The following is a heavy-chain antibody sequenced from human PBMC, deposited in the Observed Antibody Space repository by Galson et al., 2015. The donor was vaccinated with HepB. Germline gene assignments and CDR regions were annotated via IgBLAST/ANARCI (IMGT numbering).Heavy chain of an antibody. CDR3: AREASRDNMIVVGQLDV. D-gene: IGHD3-22*01. CDR2: INPISGGA. V-gene: IGHV1-2*02. J-gene: IGHJ6*04. Sequence: SVKVSCKASGYTFIASYIHWVRQAPGQGLEWMGWINPISGGANYAEKFQGRVTMTRDTSIGTAFMELSRLRSDDTALYYCAREASRDNMIVVGQLDVWGKGTTVTVSS. CDR1: GYTFIASY.